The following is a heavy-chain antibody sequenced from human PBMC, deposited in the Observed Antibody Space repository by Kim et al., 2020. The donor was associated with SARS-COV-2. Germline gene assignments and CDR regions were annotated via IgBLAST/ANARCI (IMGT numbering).Heavy chain of an antibody. CDR3: ARALYCSSISCYENYYYMDV. J-gene: IGHJ6*03. CDR2: IYYSGST. CDR1: GGSISSYY. V-gene: IGHV4-59*01. D-gene: IGHD2-2*01. Sequence: SETLSLTCTVSGGSISSYYWSWIRQPPGKGLEWIGYIYYSGSTNYNPSLKSRVTISVDTSKNQFSLKLSSVTAADTAVYYCARALYCSSISCYENYYYMDVWGKGTTVTVSS.